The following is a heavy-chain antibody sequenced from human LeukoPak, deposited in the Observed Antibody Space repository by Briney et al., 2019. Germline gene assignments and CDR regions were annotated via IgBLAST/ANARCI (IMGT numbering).Heavy chain of an antibody. CDR1: GGTFSSYA. V-gene: IGHV1-69*13. D-gene: IGHD3-22*01. CDR2: IIPIFGTA. CDR3: ARGGDYYDSSGYSFDY. J-gene: IGHJ4*02. Sequence: SVKVSCKASGGTFSSYAISWVRQAPGQGLEWMGGIIPIFGTANYAQKFQGSVTITADESTSTAYMELSGLRSEDTAVYYCARGGDYYDSSGYSFDYWGQGTLVTVSS.